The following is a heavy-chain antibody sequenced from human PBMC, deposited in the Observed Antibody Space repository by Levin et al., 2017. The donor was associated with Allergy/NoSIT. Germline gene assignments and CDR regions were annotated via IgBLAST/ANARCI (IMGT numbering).Heavy chain of an antibody. D-gene: IGHD3-10*01. Sequence: GGSLRLSCAASGFTFSNYWMSWVRQAPGKGLEWVANLNEDGSNKQYVDSVKGRFIISRDNAKNSLNLQMNSLRAEDTALYYCAVSHVVRGLIPLEIRDHWGQGTLVTVSS. J-gene: IGHJ4*02. CDR1: GFTFSNYW. CDR2: LNEDGSNK. CDR3: AVSHVVRGLIPLEIRDH. V-gene: IGHV3-7*02.